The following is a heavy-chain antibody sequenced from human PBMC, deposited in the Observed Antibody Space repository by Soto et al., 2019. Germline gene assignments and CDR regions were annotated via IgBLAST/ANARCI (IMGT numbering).Heavy chain of an antibody. CDR2: IYYSGST. J-gene: IGHJ5*02. CDR3: ATQEVGGSYVYTFDP. Sequence: QLQLQESGPGLVKPSETLSLTCTVSGGSISSSNYYWGWIRQPPGKGLGWIGRIYYSGSTYYNPALKSRVVXPXAXAXXQSSLKLSSVTAADTAVYYCATQEVGGSYVYTFDPWGQGTLVTVSS. D-gene: IGHD1-26*01. V-gene: IGHV4-39*01. CDR1: GGSISSSNYY.